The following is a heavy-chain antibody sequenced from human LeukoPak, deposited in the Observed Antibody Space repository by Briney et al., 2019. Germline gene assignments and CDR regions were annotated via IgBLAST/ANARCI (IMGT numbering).Heavy chain of an antibody. CDR2: INPSGGST. J-gene: IGHJ3*02. CDR1: GYTFTSYY. Sequence: ASVKVSCKASGYTFTSYYMHWVRQAPGQGLEWMGIINPSGGSTSYAQKFQGRVTMTRDMSTSTVYMELSSLRSEDTAVYYCARDYGDNTDAFDIWGQGTMVTVSS. D-gene: IGHD4-17*01. V-gene: IGHV1-46*01. CDR3: ARDYGDNTDAFDI.